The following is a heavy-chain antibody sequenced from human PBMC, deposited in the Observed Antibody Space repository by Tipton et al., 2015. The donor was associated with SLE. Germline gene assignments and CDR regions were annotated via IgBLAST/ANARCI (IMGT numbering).Heavy chain of an antibody. CDR2: FTRSGGT. V-gene: IGHV4-34*01. Sequence: TLSLTCAADRGSFIDSWWNWIRQPPGRGLEWIGEFTRSGGTNYNPSLRSRVSISADSSKNQFSLNLKSMTASDTAVYYCARHEYDFLDWGQGTLVTVSA. CDR1: RGSFIDSW. D-gene: IGHD3-3*01. J-gene: IGHJ4*02. CDR3: ARHEYDFLD.